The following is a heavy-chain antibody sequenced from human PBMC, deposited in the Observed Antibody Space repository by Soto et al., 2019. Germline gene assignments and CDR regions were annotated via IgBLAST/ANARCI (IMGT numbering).Heavy chain of an antibody. CDR2: TYYRSKWYN. D-gene: IGHD5-12*01. J-gene: IGHJ3*02. Sequence: PSQTLSLTCAISGDSVSSNSVAWNWIRQSPSRGLEWLGRTYYRSKWYNDYAVSVKSRITINPDTSKNQFSLQLNSVTPEDTAVYYCARDRYLVATIRFDAFDIWGQGTMVTVSS. CDR1: GDSVSSNSVA. V-gene: IGHV6-1*01. CDR3: ARDRYLVATIRFDAFDI.